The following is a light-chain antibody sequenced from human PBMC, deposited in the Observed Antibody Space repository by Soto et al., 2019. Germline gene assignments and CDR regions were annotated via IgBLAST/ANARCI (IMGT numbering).Light chain of an antibody. CDR3: QQYNSDSSWT. J-gene: IGKJ1*01. V-gene: IGKV1-5*01. CDR1: QSLNSL. Sequence: DIQMTQSPSTLSASVGDRVTITCRASQSLNSLLAWYQQKPGRAPKLLIYDASTLESGVPSRFSGSGSGTEFTLTISSLQTDYFATYYCQQYNSDSSWTFGQGTKVEI. CDR2: DAS.